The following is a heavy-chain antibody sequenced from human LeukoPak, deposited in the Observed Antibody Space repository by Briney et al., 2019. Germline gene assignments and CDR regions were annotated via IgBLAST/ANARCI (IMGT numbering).Heavy chain of an antibody. Sequence: GGSLRLSCAASGFTFSSYGMHWVRQAPGKGLEWVAVISYDGSNKYYADSVKGRFTISRDNSKNTLYLQMNSLRAEDTAVYYCAKDNSNYFEGAFDIWGQGTMVTVSS. CDR2: ISYDGSNK. CDR1: GFTFSSYG. V-gene: IGHV3-30*18. D-gene: IGHD4-4*01. J-gene: IGHJ3*02. CDR3: AKDNSNYFEGAFDI.